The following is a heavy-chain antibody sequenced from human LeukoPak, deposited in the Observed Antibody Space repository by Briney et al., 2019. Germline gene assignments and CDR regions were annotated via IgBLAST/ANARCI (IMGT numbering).Heavy chain of an antibody. J-gene: IGHJ5*02. CDR1: GGTFSSYA. D-gene: IGHD1-1*01. CDR2: IIPIFGTA. CDR3: ARDKGWNLAHEWFDP. V-gene: IGHV1-69*05. Sequence: ASVKVSCKASGGTFSSYAISWVRQAPGQGLEWMGGIIPIFGTANYAQKFQGRVTITTDESTSTAYMELSSLRSEDTAVYYCARDKGWNLAHEWFDPWGQGTLVTVSS.